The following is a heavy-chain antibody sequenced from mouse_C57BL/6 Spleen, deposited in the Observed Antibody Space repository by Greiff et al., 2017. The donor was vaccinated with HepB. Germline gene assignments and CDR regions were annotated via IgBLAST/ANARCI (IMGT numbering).Heavy chain of an antibody. CDR1: GFTFSSYA. V-gene: IGHV5-4*01. J-gene: IGHJ4*01. CDR3: ARDGVYAMYY. Sequence: EVKVVESGGGLVKPGGSLKLSCAASGFTFSSYAMSWVRQTPEKRLEWVATISDGGSYTYYPDNVKGRFTISRDNAKNNLYLQMSHLKSEDTAMYYCARDGVYAMYYWGQGTSVTVSS. CDR2: ISDGGSYT.